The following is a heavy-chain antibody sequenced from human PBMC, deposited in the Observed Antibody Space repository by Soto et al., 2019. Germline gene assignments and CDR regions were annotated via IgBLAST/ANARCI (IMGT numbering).Heavy chain of an antibody. CDR2: ISGSGGST. CDR1: GFTFSSYA. D-gene: IGHD4-17*01. CDR3: AKVSQDGGHQEMTTYWYFDL. V-gene: IGHV3-23*01. J-gene: IGHJ2*01. Sequence: GGSLRLSCAASGFTFSSYAMSWVRQAPGKGLEWVSAISGSGGSTYYADSVKGRFTISRDNSKNTLYLQMNSLRAEDTAVYYCAKVSQDGGHQEMTTYWYFDLWGRGTLVTVSS.